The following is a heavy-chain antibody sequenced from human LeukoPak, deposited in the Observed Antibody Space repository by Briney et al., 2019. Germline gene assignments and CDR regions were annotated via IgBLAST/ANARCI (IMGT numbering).Heavy chain of an antibody. Sequence: GGSLRLSCAASGFTFSSYWMSWVRQAPGKGLEWVANIKQDGSEKYYVDSVKGRFTISRDKSKNTLYLQMNSLRAEDTAVYYCARVSNNYYYYMDVWGKGTTVTVSS. CDR1: GFTFSSYW. J-gene: IGHJ6*03. V-gene: IGHV3-7*01. CDR3: ARVSNNYYYYMDV. CDR2: IKQDGSEK. D-gene: IGHD2/OR15-2a*01.